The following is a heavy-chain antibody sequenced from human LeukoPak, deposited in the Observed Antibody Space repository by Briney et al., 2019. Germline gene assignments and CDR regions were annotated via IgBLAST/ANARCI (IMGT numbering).Heavy chain of an antibody. CDR2: ISYDGSNK. CDR1: GFTFSSYA. V-gene: IGHV3-30-3*01. D-gene: IGHD1-26*01. CDR3: AREGAGSWFDP. J-gene: IGHJ5*02. Sequence: GGSLRLSCAASGFTFSSYAMHWVRQAPGKGLEWVAVISYDGSNKYHADSVKGRFTISRDNSKNTLYLQMNSLRAEDTAVYYCAREGAGSWFDPWGQGTLVTVSS.